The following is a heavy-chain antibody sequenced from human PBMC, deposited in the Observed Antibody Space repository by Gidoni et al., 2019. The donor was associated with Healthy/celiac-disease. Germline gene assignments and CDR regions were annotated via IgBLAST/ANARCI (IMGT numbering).Heavy chain of an antibody. J-gene: IGHJ4*02. CDR3: ARHPFGEPMTGGNYYFDY. V-gene: IGHV5-51*01. Sequence: EVQLVQSGAEVKKPGESLKISCKGSGYSFTSYWIGWVRQMPGKGLEWMGIIYPGDSDTRYSPSFQGQVTISADKSISTAYLQWSSLKASDTAMYYCARHPFGEPMTGGNYYFDYWGQGTLVTVSS. CDR1: GYSFTSYW. CDR2: IYPGDSDT. D-gene: IGHD3-10*01.